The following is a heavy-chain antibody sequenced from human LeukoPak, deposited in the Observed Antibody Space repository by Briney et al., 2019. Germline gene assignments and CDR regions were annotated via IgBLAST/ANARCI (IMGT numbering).Heavy chain of an antibody. V-gene: IGHV1-2*02. CDR3: GRDGEGVAGFYY. CDR2: INPNSGDT. Sequence: ASVKVSCKASGYTFTGYYMHWVRQAPGQGLEWMGWINPNSGDTNHAQKFQGRVAMTWNTSSTTTKMELSLMRSHDTAVYYCGRDGEGVAGFYYWGQGTLVTVSS. CDR1: GYTFTGYY. J-gene: IGHJ4*02. D-gene: IGHD6-19*01.